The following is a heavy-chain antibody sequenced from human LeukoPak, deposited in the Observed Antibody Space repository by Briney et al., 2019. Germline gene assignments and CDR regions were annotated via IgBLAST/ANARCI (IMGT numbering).Heavy chain of an antibody. CDR1: GFTFSDYY. CDR2: ISRSGSTI. CDR3: ARDPLTIFGVVTTYYYGMDV. J-gene: IGHJ6*02. V-gene: IGHV3-11*01. Sequence: GGSLRLSCAASGFTFSDYYMSWIRQAPGKGLEWVSYISRSGSTIYYADSVKGRFTISRDNAKNSLYLQMNSLRAEDTAVYYCARDPLTIFGVVTTYYYGMDVWGQGTTVTVSS. D-gene: IGHD3-3*01.